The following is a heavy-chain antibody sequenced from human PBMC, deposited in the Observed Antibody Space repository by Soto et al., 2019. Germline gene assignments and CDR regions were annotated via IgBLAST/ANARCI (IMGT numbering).Heavy chain of an antibody. CDR3: ARLFMGRDSGDYDAFNI. D-gene: IGHD4-17*01. CDR2: IIPNFGAA. V-gene: IGHV1-69*01. Sequence: QVPMVQSGAEVKKPGSSVKVSCKASGGTFSSYSISWVRQAPGQGLEWMGAIIPNFGAADYAQKFQGSVSITADEPTNTVYMELSSLRSEDTAIYYCARLFMGRDSGDYDAFNIWGQGTMVTVSS. J-gene: IGHJ3*02. CDR1: GGTFSSYS.